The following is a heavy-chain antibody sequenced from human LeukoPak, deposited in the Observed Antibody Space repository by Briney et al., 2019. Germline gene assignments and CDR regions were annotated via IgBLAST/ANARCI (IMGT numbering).Heavy chain of an antibody. CDR2: IFYDGST. J-gene: IGHJ3*02. CDR1: GDSIGSHY. V-gene: IGHV4-59*11. CDR3: ARDYYDSRGEAFDI. Sequence: PSETLSLTCTVSGDSIGSHYWSWIRQPPGKGLEWIGYIFYDGSTNYNPSLKSRVTISVDTSKNQFSLKLNSVTAADTAVYYCARDYYDSRGEAFDIWGQGTMVTASS. D-gene: IGHD3-22*01.